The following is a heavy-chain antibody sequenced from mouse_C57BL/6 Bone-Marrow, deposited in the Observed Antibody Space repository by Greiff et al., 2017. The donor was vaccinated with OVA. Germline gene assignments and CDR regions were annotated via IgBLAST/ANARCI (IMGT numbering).Heavy chain of an antibody. V-gene: IGHV1-26*01. D-gene: IGHD1-1*01. CDR2: INPNNGGT. J-gene: IGHJ1*03. Sequence: VQLQQSGPELVKPEASVKISCKASGYTFTDYYMNWVKQSHGKSLEWIGDINPNNGGTSYNQKFKGKATLTVDKSSSTAYMELRSLTSEDSAVYYCAGGGGSSSHWYFDVWGTGTTVTVSS. CDR1: GYTFTDYY. CDR3: AGGGGSSSHWYFDV.